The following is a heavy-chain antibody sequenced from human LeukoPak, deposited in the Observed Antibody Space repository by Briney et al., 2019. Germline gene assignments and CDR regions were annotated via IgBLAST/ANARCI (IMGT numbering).Heavy chain of an antibody. CDR2: IYYSGTT. CDR3: ARVPLWIFGPDPSYYMDV. V-gene: IGHV4-59*11. CDR1: GDSTRSHY. J-gene: IGHJ6*03. D-gene: IGHD3/OR15-3a*01. Sequence: SETLSLTCTVSGDSTRSHYWSWIRQPPGKGLEWIGHIYYSGTTKYNPSLQSRVSVSIDTSKNQFSLRLRSVTAADTAVYYCARVPLWIFGPDPSYYMDVWGNGTTVTVSS.